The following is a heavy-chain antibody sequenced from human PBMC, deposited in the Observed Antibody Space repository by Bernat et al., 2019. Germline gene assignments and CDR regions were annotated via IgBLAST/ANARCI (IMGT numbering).Heavy chain of an antibody. J-gene: IGHJ3*02. CDR2: ISSSSSDT. D-gene: IGHD6-19*01. Sequence: QVQLVESGGGLVKPGGSLRLSCAASGFTFSDYYMSWIRQAPGKGLEWVAYISSSSSDTKYADSVKGRFTISRNNAKDSLYLQMNRLRAEDTAVYYCASRVAGTFAFDIWGRGTMVTVSS. V-gene: IGHV3-11*06. CDR3: ASRVAGTFAFDI. CDR1: GFTFSDYY.